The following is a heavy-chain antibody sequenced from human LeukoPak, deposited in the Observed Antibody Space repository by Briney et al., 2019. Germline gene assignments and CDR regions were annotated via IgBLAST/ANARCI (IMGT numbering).Heavy chain of an antibody. CDR1: GGSISSSSYY. CDR2: IYYSGST. Sequence: PSETLSLTCTVSGGSISSSSYYWGWIRQPPGKGLEWIGYIYYSGSTNYNPSLKSRVTISVDTSKNQFSLKLSSVTAADTAVYYCARQKVTAAFDIWGQGTMVTVSS. V-gene: IGHV4-61*05. J-gene: IGHJ3*02. D-gene: IGHD2-21*02. CDR3: ARQKVTAAFDI.